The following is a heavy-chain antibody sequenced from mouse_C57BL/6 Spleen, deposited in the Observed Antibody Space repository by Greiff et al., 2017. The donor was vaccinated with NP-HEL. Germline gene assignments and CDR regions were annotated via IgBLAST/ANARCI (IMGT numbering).Heavy chain of an antibody. CDR2: IYPGDGDT. CDR3: ARQNYYGSLYYFDY. CDR1: GYAFSSSW. D-gene: IGHD1-1*01. Sequence: QVHVKQSGPELVKPGASVKISCKASGYAFSSSWMNWVKQRPGKGLEWIGRIYPGDGDTNYNGKFKGKATLTADKSSSTAYMQLSSLTSEDSAVYFCARQNYYGSLYYFDYWGQGTTLTVSS. V-gene: IGHV1-82*01. J-gene: IGHJ2*01.